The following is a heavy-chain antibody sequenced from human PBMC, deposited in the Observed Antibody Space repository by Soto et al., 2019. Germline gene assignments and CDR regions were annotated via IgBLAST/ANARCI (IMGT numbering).Heavy chain of an antibody. D-gene: IGHD3-3*01. V-gene: IGHV4-31*03. CDR3: ARVWYDFWSGYSGSRRMDV. J-gene: IGHJ6*02. CDR2: IYYSGST. CDR1: GGSISSGGYY. Sequence: QVQLQESGPGLVKPSQTLSLTCTVSGGSISSGGYYWSWIRQHPGKGLEWIGYIYYSGSTYYNPSLKSRVTISVDTSKNQFSLKLSSVTAADTAVYYCARVWYDFWSGYSGSRRMDVWGQGTTVTVSS.